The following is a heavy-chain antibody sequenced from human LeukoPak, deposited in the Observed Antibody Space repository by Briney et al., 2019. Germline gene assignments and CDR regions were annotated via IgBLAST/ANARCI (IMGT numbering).Heavy chain of an antibody. D-gene: IGHD3-16*01. CDR2: ISNSSTTI. CDR1: GFIFSTYS. Sequence: GGSLRLSCAASGFIFSTYSMNWVRQAPGKGLEWVSYISNSSTTIYYADSVKGRFTISRDNAKNSLYLQMNSLRDGDTAAYYCARVPYTTGTYDYWGQGTLVTVSS. V-gene: IGHV3-48*02. CDR3: ARVPYTTGTYDY. J-gene: IGHJ4*02.